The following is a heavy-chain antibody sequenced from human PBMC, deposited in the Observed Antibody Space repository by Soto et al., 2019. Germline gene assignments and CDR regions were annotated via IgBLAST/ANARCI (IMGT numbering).Heavy chain of an antibody. CDR1: GFTFSSYW. D-gene: IGHD3-3*01. CDR3: ARQDYDFWSDHYYYGMDV. CDR2: IKQDGSEK. Sequence: GGSLRLSCAASGFTFSSYWMSWVRKAPGKGLEWVANIKQDGSEKYYVDSVKGRFTISRDNAKNSLYLQMNSLRAEDTAVYYCARQDYDFWSDHYYYGMDVWGQGTTVTVTS. V-gene: IGHV3-7*03. J-gene: IGHJ6*02.